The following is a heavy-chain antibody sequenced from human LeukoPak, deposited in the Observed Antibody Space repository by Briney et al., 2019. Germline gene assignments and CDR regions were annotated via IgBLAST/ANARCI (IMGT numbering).Heavy chain of an antibody. V-gene: IGHV3-21*01. J-gene: IGHJ4*02. CDR3: ARGYGDYNLLPGY. CDR2: ISSSSSYI. D-gene: IGHD4-17*01. CDR1: GFTFSSYS. Sequence: PGGSLRLSCAASGFTFSSYSMNWVRQAPGKGLEWVSSISSSSSYIYYADSVKGRFTISRDNAKNSLYLQMNSLRAEDTAVYYCARGYGDYNLLPGYRGQGTLVTVSS.